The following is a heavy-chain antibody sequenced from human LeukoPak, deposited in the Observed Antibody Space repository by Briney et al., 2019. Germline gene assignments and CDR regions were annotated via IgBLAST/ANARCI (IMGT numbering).Heavy chain of an antibody. Sequence: SVKVSCKASGGTFSSYTISWVRQAPGQGLEWMGRIIPILGIANYAQKFQGRGTITADKSTSTAYMELSSLRSEDTAVYYCARDAGSYVDYWGQGTLVTVSS. CDR1: GGTFSSYT. CDR2: IIPILGIA. V-gene: IGHV1-69*04. J-gene: IGHJ4*02. CDR3: ARDAGSYVDY.